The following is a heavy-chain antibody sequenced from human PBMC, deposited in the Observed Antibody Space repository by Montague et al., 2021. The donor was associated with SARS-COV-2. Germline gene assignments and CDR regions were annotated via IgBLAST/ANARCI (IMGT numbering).Heavy chain of an antibody. J-gene: IGHJ3*02. CDR2: VNQSGTT. CDR1: GGSFSNYY. Sequence: SETLSLTCAISGGSFSNYYWSWIRQLPGKGLEWIGEVNQSGTTICNPSAKSGVTILEDKSKDQLYLRLNSVTAADTAVYYCARGRQPVVVPGAGPAGRAFDIWGQGTMVTVSS. D-gene: IGHD2-2*01. CDR3: ARGRQPVVVPGAGPAGRAFDI. V-gene: IGHV4-34*01.